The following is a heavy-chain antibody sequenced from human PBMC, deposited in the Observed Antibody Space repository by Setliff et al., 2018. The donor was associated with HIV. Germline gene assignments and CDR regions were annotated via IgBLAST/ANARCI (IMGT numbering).Heavy chain of an antibody. Sequence: GAPVKVSCKASGYTFTSYYMHWVRQAPGQGLEWMGIINPSSGSTTYAQKFQGRVTMTRDTSTSTVYMELSSLRSEDTAVYYCARDPAPSSSASYFQHWGQGTLVTVSS. CDR1: GYTFTSYY. V-gene: IGHV1-46*01. CDR2: INPSSGST. CDR3: ARDPAPSSSASYFQH. J-gene: IGHJ1*01. D-gene: IGHD6-6*01.